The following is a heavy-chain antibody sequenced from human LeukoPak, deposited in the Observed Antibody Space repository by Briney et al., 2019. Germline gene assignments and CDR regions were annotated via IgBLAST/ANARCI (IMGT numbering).Heavy chain of an antibody. J-gene: IGHJ4*02. D-gene: IGHD6-19*01. CDR1: GFTFTKYW. CDR2: IKQDGSDK. CDR3: ARLEQWLVDY. Sequence: GDSLRLSCAASGFTFTKYWMTWVRQAPGKGLEWVGNIKQDGSDKNYMDSVKGRFTISRDNTKNSVYLQMSSLRAEDTAVYYCARLEQWLVDYWGQGTLVTVSS. V-gene: IGHV3-7*01.